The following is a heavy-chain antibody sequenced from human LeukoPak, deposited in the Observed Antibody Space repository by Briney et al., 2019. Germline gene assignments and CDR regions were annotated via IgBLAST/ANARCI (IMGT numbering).Heavy chain of an antibody. V-gene: IGHV3-74*01. J-gene: IGHJ4*02. D-gene: IGHD5-12*01. Sequence: PGGSLRLSCAASGFTFSDYYMSWIRQAPGKGLVWVSRINSDGSSTSYADSVKGRFTISRDNAKNTLYLQMNSLRAEDTAVYYCARARGYSGYEPFDYWGQGTLVTVSS. CDR3: ARARGYSGYEPFDY. CDR1: GFTFSDYY. CDR2: INSDGSST.